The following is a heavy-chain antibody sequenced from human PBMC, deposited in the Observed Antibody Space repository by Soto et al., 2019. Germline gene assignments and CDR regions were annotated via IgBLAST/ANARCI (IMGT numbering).Heavy chain of an antibody. J-gene: IGHJ4*02. Sequence: SETLSLTCTVSCGSISSNYWTWIRQPPGKGLEWIGYVYNSGSTNYNPSLKSRVTISEDTSKSQFSLKVNSMTAADTAVYYCARYRREAVAGYTLDNWGQGILVTVSS. CDR1: CGSISSNY. CDR3: ARYRREAVAGYTLDN. D-gene: IGHD6-13*01. V-gene: IGHV4-59*01. CDR2: VYNSGST.